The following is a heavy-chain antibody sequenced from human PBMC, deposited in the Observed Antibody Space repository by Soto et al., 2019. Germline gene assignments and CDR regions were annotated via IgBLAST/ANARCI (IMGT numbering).Heavy chain of an antibody. CDR3: ASLSTTYEISGYFDS. CDR1: GGSVSNSV. V-gene: IGHV1-69*06. D-gene: IGHD3-22*01. Sequence: QVQLVQSGAEVMKRGSSVRVSCKASGGSVSNSVLSWVRQAPGQGLEWMGGIIPTLGTPYYAQKFQGRVTITADTSTSTAYMELSSLRSEDTAVYYCASLSTTYEISGYFDSSGQGTLVTVSS. CDR2: IIPTLGTP. J-gene: IGHJ4*02.